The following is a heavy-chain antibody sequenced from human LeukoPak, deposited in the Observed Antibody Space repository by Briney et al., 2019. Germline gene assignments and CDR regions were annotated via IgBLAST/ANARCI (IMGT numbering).Heavy chain of an antibody. D-gene: IGHD1-26*01. Sequence: GESLKISCKGSRYSFTSNWIGWVRQMTGKGLEWMGIIYPGDSDTRYSPSFQGQVTISADKSISTAYLQWSSLKASDSAMYYCARLINAGATGGVRSATTVLGFDYWGQGTLVTASS. CDR1: RYSFTSNW. V-gene: IGHV5-51*01. CDR2: IYPGDSDT. CDR3: ARLINAGATGGVRSATTVLGFDY. J-gene: IGHJ4*02.